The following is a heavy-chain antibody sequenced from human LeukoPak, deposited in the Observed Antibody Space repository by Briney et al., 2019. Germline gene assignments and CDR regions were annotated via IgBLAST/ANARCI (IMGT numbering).Heavy chain of an antibody. V-gene: IGHV4-59*01. CDR2: IYYSGST. CDR1: GGSISSYY. D-gene: IGHD3-16*02. J-gene: IGHJ3*02. CDR3: ARARKSHDYVWGSYRWDAFDI. Sequence: PSETLSLTCTVSGGSISSYYWSWIRQPPGKGLEWIGYIYYSGSTNYNPSLKSRVTISVDTSKNQFSLKLSSVTAADTAVYYCARARKSHDYVWGSYRWDAFDIWGQGTMVTVSS.